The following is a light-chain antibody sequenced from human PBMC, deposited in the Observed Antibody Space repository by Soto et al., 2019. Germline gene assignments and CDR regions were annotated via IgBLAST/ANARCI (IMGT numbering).Light chain of an antibody. CDR2: GAS. J-gene: IGKJ4*01. CDR1: QSISSTS. V-gene: IGKV3-20*01. Sequence: VLTQSPGTLSLSPGERATLSCRASQSISSTSLAWYQHQPGQAPRLLLYGASVRASGIPDRFSGGGSGTDFTLTISRLEPEDFAVYYCQRYGNSPPLTFGGGTKVEIK. CDR3: QRYGNSPPLT.